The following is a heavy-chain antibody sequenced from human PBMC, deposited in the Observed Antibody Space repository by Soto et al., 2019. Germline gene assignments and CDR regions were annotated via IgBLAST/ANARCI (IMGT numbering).Heavy chain of an antibody. V-gene: IGHV4-30-4*01. J-gene: IGHJ4*02. Sequence: SETLSLTCTVSGGSISSGDYYWRWNRQPPGKGLEWIGYIYYSGSTYYNPSLKSRVTISVDTSKNQFSLTLSSVTAADTAVYYCARLVDTAMVTPYFDYWGQGTLVTVSS. CDR1: GGSISSGDYY. CDR2: IYYSGST. CDR3: ARLVDTAMVTPYFDY. D-gene: IGHD5-18*01.